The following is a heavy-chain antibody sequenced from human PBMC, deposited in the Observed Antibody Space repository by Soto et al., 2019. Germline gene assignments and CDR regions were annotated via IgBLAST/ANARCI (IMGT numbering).Heavy chain of an antibody. CDR2: IRSKANSYAT. CDR3: TRHTFDI. J-gene: IGHJ3*02. V-gene: IGHV3-73*01. CDR1: GLTFSGHG. Sequence: AGSLRLSCAASGLTFSGHGMHWVRQASGKGLEWVGRIRSKANSYATAYAASVKGRFTISRDDSKNTAYLQMNSLKTEDTAVYYCTRHTFDIWGQGTMVTVSS.